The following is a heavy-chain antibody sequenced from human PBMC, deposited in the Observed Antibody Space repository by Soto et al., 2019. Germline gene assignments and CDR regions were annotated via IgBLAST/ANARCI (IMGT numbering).Heavy chain of an antibody. CDR2: ISGSGGST. D-gene: IGHD4-17*01. CDR1: GFTFSSYA. J-gene: IGHJ4*02. V-gene: IGHV3-23*01. Sequence: EVQLLESGGGLVQPGGSLRLSCAASGFTFSSYAMSWVRQAPGKGLEWVSAISGSGGSTYYADSVKGRFTISRDNSKNTMYLQMNSLRAEDTAVYYCAKDPTVTTDYYYYWCQGTLVTVSS. CDR3: AKDPTVTTDYYYY.